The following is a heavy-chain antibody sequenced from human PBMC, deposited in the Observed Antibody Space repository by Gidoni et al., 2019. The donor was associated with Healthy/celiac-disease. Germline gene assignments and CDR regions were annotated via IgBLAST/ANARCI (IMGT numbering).Heavy chain of an antibody. CDR3: ARDWGSGGSCFDY. D-gene: IGHD2-15*01. V-gene: IGHV3-33*01. CDR2: IWFDGNNK. Sequence: QVELVESGGGVVQPGRSLRLSCAASGFTFSDSGMHWVRQAPGKGLEWVAVIWFDGNNKYYAESVKGRFTISRDNTKNTVFLQMNSLRAEDTAIYYCARDWGSGGSCFDYWGQGTLVTVSS. CDR1: GFTFSDSG. J-gene: IGHJ4*02.